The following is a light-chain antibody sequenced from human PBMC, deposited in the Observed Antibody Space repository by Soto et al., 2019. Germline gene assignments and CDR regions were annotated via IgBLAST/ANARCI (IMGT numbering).Light chain of an antibody. CDR2: GAS. V-gene: IGKV3D-15*01. CDR1: QSVNSN. Sequence: EIVMTQSPATLSVSPGARATLSCRASQSVNSNLAWYQQKPGQAPRLLIYGASTRATGLPARFSGSGSGTEFTLTISSLQYEDFAAYYCHQYNHWPFTFRQGTRLEIK. CDR3: HQYNHWPFT. J-gene: IGKJ5*01.